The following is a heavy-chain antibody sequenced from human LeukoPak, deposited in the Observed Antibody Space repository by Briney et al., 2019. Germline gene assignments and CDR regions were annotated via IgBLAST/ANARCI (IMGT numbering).Heavy chain of an antibody. V-gene: IGHV4-34*01. CDR3: ARRMYGGYPRGGKYFDY. Sequence: SSETLSLTCAVYGGSFSGYYWSWIRQPPGKGLEWIGEINHSGSTNYNPSLKSRVTISVDTSKNQFSLKLSSVTAADTAVYYCARRMYGGYPRGGKYFDYWGQGTLVTVSS. CDR2: INHSGST. D-gene: IGHD5-12*01. J-gene: IGHJ4*02. CDR1: GGSFSGYY.